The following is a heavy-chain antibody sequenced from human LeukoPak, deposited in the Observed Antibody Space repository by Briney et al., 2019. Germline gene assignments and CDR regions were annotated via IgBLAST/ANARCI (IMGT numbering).Heavy chain of an antibody. CDR1: GFTFSSYG. CDR2: ISYDGSNK. V-gene: IGHV3-30*03. D-gene: IGHD6-25*01. J-gene: IGHJ4*02. CDR3: ARDRSGAGLDY. Sequence: PGGSLRLSCAASGFTFSSYGMHWVRQAPGKGLEWVAVISYDGSNKYYADSVKGRFTISRDNSKNTLYLQMNSLRAEDTAVYYCARDRSGAGLDYWGQGTLVTVSS.